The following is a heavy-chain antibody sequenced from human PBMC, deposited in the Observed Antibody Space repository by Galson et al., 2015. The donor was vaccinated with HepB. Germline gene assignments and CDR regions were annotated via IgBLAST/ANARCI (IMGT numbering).Heavy chain of an antibody. CDR1: GGSLGSGGYY. J-gene: IGHJ4*02. Sequence: SETLSLTCTVSGGSLGSGGYYWVWVRQPPEKGLEWIGSIYYTGNTYYKSSLKSRVTISADMSKNQFSLKVNSVTAADTAVYYCARAAGDSSTYANDYWGQGALVTVSS. CDR2: IYYTGNT. V-gene: IGHV4-39*07. D-gene: IGHD5-18*01. CDR3: ARAAGDSSTYANDY.